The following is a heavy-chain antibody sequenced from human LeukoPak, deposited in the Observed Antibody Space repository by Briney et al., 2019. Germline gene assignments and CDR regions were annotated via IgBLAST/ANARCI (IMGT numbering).Heavy chain of an antibody. CDR2: IYYSGST. V-gene: IGHV4-59*01. J-gene: IGHJ4*02. D-gene: IGHD6-13*01. CDR1: GGSISSYY. Sequence: SETLSLTCTVSGGSISSYYWSWIRQPPGKGLEWIGYIYYSGSTNYNPSLKSRVTISVDTSKNQFSLKLSSVTAADTAVYYCASSPVIAAAGVFDYWGQGTLVTVSS. CDR3: ASSPVIAAAGVFDY.